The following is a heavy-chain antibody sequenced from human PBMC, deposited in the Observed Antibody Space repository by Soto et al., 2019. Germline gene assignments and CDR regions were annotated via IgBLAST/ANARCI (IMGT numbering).Heavy chain of an antibody. CDR3: ARTSFGYRSGGIDY. V-gene: IGHV4-30-4*01. CDR2: IYYSGST. Sequence: QVQLQESGPGLVKPSQTLSLTCTVSGGSISSGDYYWSWIRQPPGKGLEWIGYIYYSGSTYYNPSLKSRITLSVDTSKNQFSLKLSSVTAAATAVYYCARTSFGYRSGGIDYWGQGTLVTVSS. D-gene: IGHD6-19*01. CDR1: GGSISSGDYY. J-gene: IGHJ4*02.